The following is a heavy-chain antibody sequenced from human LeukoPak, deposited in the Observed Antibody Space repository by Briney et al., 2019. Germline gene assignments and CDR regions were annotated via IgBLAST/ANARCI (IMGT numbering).Heavy chain of an antibody. CDR2: IIPILGIA. Sequence: GASVKVSCKASGYTFTTYTISWVRQAPGQGLEWMGRIIPILGIANYAQKFQGRVTITADKSTSTAYMELSSLRSEDTAVYYCARAGYDSSGYYSYWGQGTLVTVSS. CDR3: ARAGYDSSGYYSY. D-gene: IGHD3-22*01. V-gene: IGHV1-69*02. J-gene: IGHJ4*02. CDR1: GYTFTTYT.